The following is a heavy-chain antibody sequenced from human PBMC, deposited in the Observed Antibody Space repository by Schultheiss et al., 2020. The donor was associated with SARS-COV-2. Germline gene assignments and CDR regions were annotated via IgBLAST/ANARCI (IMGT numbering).Heavy chain of an antibody. CDR1: GFTVSSNY. J-gene: IGHJ6*02. CDR3: ARTGEVLYGMDV. Sequence: ESLKISCAASGFTVSSNYMSWVRQAPGKGLEWIGYIYYSGSTYYNPSLKSRVTISVDTSKYQFSLKLSSVTAADTAVYYCARTGEVLYGMDVWGQGTTGTVSS. V-gene: IGHV4-59*06. D-gene: IGHD7-27*01. CDR2: IYYSGST.